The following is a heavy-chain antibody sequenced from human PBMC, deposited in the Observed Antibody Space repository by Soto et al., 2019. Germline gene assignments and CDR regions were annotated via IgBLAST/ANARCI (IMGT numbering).Heavy chain of an antibody. V-gene: IGHV1-18*01. Sequence: QVQLVQSGAEVKKPGASVKVSCKASGYTFTSYGISWVRQAPGQGLEWMGWISAYNGNTNYAQKLQGRVTMTTDTSTSTAYMELRSLRSDDTAVYYWARDQLDCSSTICYDYVSRWFDTWGQGTMGTVFS. CDR1: GYTFTSYG. J-gene: IGHJ5*02. CDR2: ISAYNGNT. D-gene: IGHD2-2*01. CDR3: ARDQLDCSSTICYDYVSRWFDT.